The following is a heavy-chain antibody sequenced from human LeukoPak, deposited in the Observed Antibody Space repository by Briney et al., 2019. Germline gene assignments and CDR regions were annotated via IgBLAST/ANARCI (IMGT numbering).Heavy chain of an antibody. D-gene: IGHD3-10*02. CDR3: ARHEGLYVNWFDP. V-gene: IGHV4-4*09. CDR2: IYTSGST. J-gene: IGHJ5*02. CDR1: GGSISSYY. Sequence: SETLSLTCTVSGGSISSYYWSRIRQPPGKGLEWIGYIYTSGSTNYNPSLKSRVTISVDTSKNQFSLKLSSVTAADTAVYYCARHEGLYVNWFDPWGQGTLVTVSS.